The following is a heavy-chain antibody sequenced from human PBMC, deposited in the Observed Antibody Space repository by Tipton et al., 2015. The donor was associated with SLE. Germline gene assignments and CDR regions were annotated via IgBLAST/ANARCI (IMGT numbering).Heavy chain of an antibody. CDR2: ISYDGSNK. Sequence: SLRLSCAASGFTFSSYAMHWVRQAPGKGLEWVAVISYDGSNKYYADSVKGRFTISRDNSKNTLYLQMNSLRAEDTAVYYCAKLMGPQRYWYFDLWGRGTLVTVSS. J-gene: IGHJ2*01. CDR3: AKLMGPQRYWYFDL. CDR1: GFTFSSYA. V-gene: IGHV3-30-3*02. D-gene: IGHD3-10*01.